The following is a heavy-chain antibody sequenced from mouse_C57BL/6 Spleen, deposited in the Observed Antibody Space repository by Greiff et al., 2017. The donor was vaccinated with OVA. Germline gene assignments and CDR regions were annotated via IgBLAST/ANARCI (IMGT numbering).Heavy chain of an antibody. CDR2: ISSGGGYI. D-gene: IGHD2-10*01. CDR3: TRDPYYLDY. Sequence: EVQRVESGEGLVKPGGSLKLSCAASGFTFSSYAMSWVRQTPEQRLEWVAYISSGGGYIYYADTVKGRFTISRDNARNTLYLQMSSLKSEDTAMYYCTRDPYYLDYWGQGTSVTVSS. CDR1: GFTFSSYA. J-gene: IGHJ4*01. V-gene: IGHV5-9-1*02.